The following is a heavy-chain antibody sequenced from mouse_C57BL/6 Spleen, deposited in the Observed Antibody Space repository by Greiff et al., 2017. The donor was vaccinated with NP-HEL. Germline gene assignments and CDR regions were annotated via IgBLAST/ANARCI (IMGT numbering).Heavy chain of an antibody. CDR3: ARAVYDDSSWFAG. Sequence: VQLQQSGPGLVQPSQSLSITCTASGFSLTSYGVHWVRQSPGKGLEWLGVIRRGGSTDYNAAFISSLCISTDNSNSQVLFQINSLQADDTTIYYCARAVYDDSSWFAGWGQGTLVTVSA. V-gene: IGHV2-2*01. CDR2: IRRGGST. CDR1: GFSLTSYG. J-gene: IGHJ3*01. D-gene: IGHD2-4*01.